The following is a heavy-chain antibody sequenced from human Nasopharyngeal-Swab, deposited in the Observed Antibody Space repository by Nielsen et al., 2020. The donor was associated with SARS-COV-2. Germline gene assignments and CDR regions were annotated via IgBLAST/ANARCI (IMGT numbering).Heavy chain of an antibody. J-gene: IGHJ6*03. CDR1: GYTFTSYD. CDR2: INTNTGNP. D-gene: IGHD2-15*01. V-gene: IGHV7-4-1*02. Sequence: ASVKVSCKASGYTFTSYDINWVRQATGQGLEWMGWINTNTGNPTYAQGFTGRFVFSLDTSVSTAYLQISSLKAEDTAVYYCARREEAFGYCSGGSCYSYYDYYYYYMDVWGKGTTVTVSS. CDR3: ARREEAFGYCSGGSCYSYYDYYYYYMDV.